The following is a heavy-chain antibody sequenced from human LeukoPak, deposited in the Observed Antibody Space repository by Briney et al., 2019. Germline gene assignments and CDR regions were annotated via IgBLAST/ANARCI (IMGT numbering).Heavy chain of an antibody. CDR3: AKDGLVSYYYDSSGYYLNWFDP. J-gene: IGHJ5*02. D-gene: IGHD3-22*01. V-gene: IGHV3-23*01. CDR1: GFTFSSYA. Sequence: GGSLRLSCAASGFTFSSYAMSWVRQAPGKGLKWVSAISSSGGITYYADSVKGRFTISRDNSKNTLYLQMNSLGAEDTAVYYCAKDGLVSYYYDSSGYYLNWFDPWGQGTLVTVSS. CDR2: ISSSGGIT.